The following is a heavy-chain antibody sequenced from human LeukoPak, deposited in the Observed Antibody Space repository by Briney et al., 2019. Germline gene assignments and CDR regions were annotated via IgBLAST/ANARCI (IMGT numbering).Heavy chain of an antibody. D-gene: IGHD2-21*01. CDR3: AKDFRCDW. Sequence: PGGSLRLSCAVSGFTFSNYAMTWVRQAPGRGLEWVSAIGIRSLTPTYAQSVKGRFTISRDDSKNTLYLQMNSLRAEDTAIYYCAKDFRCDWWGQGTLVTVSS. V-gene: IGHV3-23*01. CDR2: IGIRSLTP. J-gene: IGHJ4*02. CDR1: GFTFSNYA.